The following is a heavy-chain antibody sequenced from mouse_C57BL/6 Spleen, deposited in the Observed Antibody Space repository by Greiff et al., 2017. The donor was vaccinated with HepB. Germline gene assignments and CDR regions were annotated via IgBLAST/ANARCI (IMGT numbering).Heavy chain of an antibody. CDR1: GFNIKNTY. D-gene: IGHD2-5*01. CDR2: IDPANGNT. V-gene: IGHV14-3*01. CDR3: ARSHYSNYDAMDY. J-gene: IGHJ4*01. Sequence: VQLKESVAELVRPGASVKLSCTASGFNIKNTYMHWVKQRPEQGLEWIGRIDPANGNTKYAPKFQGKATITADTSSNTAYLQLSSLTSEDTAIYYCARSHYSNYDAMDYWGQGTSVTVSS.